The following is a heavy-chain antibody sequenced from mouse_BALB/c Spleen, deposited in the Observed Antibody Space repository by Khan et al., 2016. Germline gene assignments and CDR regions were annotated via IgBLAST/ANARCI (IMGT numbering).Heavy chain of an antibody. J-gene: IGHJ1*01. CDR2: IWSGGST. CDR1: GFSLTSYG. CDR3: AREDYYGTYWYFVV. V-gene: IGHV2-2*02. D-gene: IGHD1-1*01. Sequence: QVQLKESGPGLVQPSQSLSITCTVSGFSLTSYGVHWVRQSPGKGLEWLGVIWSGGSTDYNAAFIPRLSISKDNSKSQVFFKMNSLQANDTAMYYCAREDYYGTYWYFVVWGAGTTVTVSS.